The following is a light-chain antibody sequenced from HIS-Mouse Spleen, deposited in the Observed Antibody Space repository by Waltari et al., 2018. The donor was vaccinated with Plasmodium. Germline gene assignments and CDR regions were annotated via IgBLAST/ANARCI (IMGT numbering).Light chain of an antibody. V-gene: IGLV3-1*01. CDR2: QES. J-gene: IGLJ2*01. CDR3: QAWDSSTVV. Sequence: SYELTQPPSVSVSPGQTASITCSGDQLGDKYACWYQQKPGQSPVLGIYQESKRPSGIPGQFAGSNHRNTATMTISGTQAMDEADYYCQAWDSSTVVFGGGTKLTVL. CDR1: QLGDKY.